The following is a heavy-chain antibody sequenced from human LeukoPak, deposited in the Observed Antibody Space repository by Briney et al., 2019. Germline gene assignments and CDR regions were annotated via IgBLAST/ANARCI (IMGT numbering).Heavy chain of an antibody. J-gene: IGHJ4*02. Sequence: GGSLRLSCAASGFTFSSYAMHWVRQAPGKGLEWVAVISYDGSNKCYADSVKGRFTISRDNSKNTLYLQMNSLRAEDTAVYYCARDQRDIVVVPAAVGLLWFGFDYWGQGTLVTVSS. V-gene: IGHV3-30*04. CDR2: ISYDGSNK. CDR1: GFTFSSYA. D-gene: IGHD2-2*01. CDR3: ARDQRDIVVVPAAVGLLWFGFDY.